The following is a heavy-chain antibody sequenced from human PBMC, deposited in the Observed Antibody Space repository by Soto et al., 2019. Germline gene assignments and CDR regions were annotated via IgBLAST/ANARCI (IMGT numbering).Heavy chain of an antibody. J-gene: IGHJ4*02. CDR2: IYYSGST. V-gene: IGHV4-59*08. Sequence: PSETLSLTCTVSGGSISSYYWSWIRQPPGKGLEWIGYIYYSGSTNYNPSLKSRVTISVDTSKNQFSLKLSSVTAADTAVYYCANSMVRGVITPGRFDYWGQGTLVTVSS. CDR1: GGSISSYY. CDR3: ANSMVRGVITPGRFDY. D-gene: IGHD3-10*01.